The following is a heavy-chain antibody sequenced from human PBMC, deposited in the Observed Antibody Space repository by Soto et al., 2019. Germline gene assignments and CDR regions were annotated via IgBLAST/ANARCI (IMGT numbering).Heavy chain of an antibody. Sequence: SETLSLTCALSGGSINSGNFHWGWIRKPRGKGLEWIATIYHGGSTYYNPSLKSRVTISMDTSKNQFSLDVRSVTATDTAVYYCARRWCSDTCYYFGYWGQGVLVTVSS. V-gene: IGHV4-39*01. CDR1: GGSINSGNFH. CDR3: ARRWCSDTCYYFGY. D-gene: IGHD2-8*01. J-gene: IGHJ4*02. CDR2: IYHGGST.